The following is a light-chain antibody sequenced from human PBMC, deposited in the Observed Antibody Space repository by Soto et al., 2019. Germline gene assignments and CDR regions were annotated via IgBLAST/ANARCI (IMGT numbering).Light chain of an antibody. CDR1: QSVSSTY. Sequence: EIVLTQSPGPLSLSPGESATLSCRASQSVSSTYLAWYQQKPGQAPRLLIYGASSRVTGIPDRFSGSGSGTDFTITTSRLEPEDYAVYYTKQLWGQLWTFGQGTKVEIK. J-gene: IGKJ1*01. V-gene: IGKV3-20*01. CDR3: KQLWGQLWT. CDR2: GAS.